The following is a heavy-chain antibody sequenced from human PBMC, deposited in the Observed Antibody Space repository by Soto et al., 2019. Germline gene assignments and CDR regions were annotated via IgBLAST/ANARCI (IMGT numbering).Heavy chain of an antibody. V-gene: IGHV3-23*01. D-gene: IGHD3-3*01. Sequence: GGSLRLSCEGSGFNFSNYALNWVRQAPGKRLEWVSVISGNSGTTYYAASVKGRFTISRDNSKKTLYLQMNSLRADDTAVYYCAKGRAITVFGVITPFDSWGRGTLVTVSS. J-gene: IGHJ4*02. CDR3: AKGRAITVFGVITPFDS. CDR2: ISGNSGTT. CDR1: GFNFSNYA.